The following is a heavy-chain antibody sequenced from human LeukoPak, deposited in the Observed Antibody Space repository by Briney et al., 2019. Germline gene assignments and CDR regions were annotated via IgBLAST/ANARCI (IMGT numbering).Heavy chain of an antibody. J-gene: IGHJ6*03. D-gene: IGHD6-13*01. CDR3: AKDATAVVGTVYMDV. CDR1: GFTFDDYG. V-gene: IGHV3-20*04. CDR2: INWKGGST. Sequence: GGSLRLSCAASGFTFDDYGMSWVRQAPGKGLEWVSGINWKGGSTGYADSVKGRFTISRDNAKNSLYLQMNSLRAEDTAVYYCAKDATAVVGTVYMDVWGKGTTVTISS.